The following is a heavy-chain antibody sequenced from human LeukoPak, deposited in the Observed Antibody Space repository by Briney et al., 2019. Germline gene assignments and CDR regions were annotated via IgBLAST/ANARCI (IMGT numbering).Heavy chain of an antibody. CDR3: ATSGWNGGGGFDP. CDR2: ISHSGIT. J-gene: IGHJ5*02. CDR1: GGSFSGYY. V-gene: IGHV4-34*01. D-gene: IGHD3-16*01. Sequence: KPSETLSLTCDVSGGSFSGYYWSWIRQSPGKGLEWIGEISHSGITNYNPYLKSRVTMSVGASSTQFSLIMTSVTAADTAVYYCATSGWNGGGGFDPWGQGTLVIVSS.